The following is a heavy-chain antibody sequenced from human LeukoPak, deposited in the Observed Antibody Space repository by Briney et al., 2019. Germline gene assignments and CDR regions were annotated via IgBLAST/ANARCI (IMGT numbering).Heavy chain of an antibody. V-gene: IGHV1-2*06. CDR2: INPNSGGT. CDR3: ARDYYDSSGYYEGVY. CDR1: GYTFTGYY. Sequence: ASVKVSCKASGYTFTGYYMHWVRQAPGQGLEWMGRINPNSGGTNYAQKFQGRVTMTRDTSISTAYMELSRLRSDDTAVYYCARDYYDSSGYYEGVYWGQGTPVTVSS. D-gene: IGHD3-22*01. J-gene: IGHJ4*02.